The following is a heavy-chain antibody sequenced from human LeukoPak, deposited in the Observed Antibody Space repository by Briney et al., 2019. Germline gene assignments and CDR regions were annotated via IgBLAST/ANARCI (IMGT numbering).Heavy chain of an antibody. CDR3: AREFIVSAAMVYYYYYGMDV. J-gene: IGHJ6*02. CDR1: GGSFSGYY. V-gene: IGHV4-34*01. CDR2: INHSGST. Sequence: SETLSLTCAVYGGSFSGYYWSWIRQPPGKGLEWIGEINHSGSTNYNPSLKSRVTISVDTSKNQFSLKLSSVTAADTAVYYCAREFIVSAAMVYYYYYGMDVWGQGTTVTVSS. D-gene: IGHD5-18*01.